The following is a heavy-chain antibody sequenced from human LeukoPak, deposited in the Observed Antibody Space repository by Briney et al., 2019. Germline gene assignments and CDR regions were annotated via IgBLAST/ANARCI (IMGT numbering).Heavy chain of an antibody. D-gene: IGHD6-19*01. J-gene: IGHJ4*02. Sequence: ASVKVSCKASGGTFSSYAISWERQAPGQGLEWMGGIIPIFGTANYAQKFQGRVTITADKSTSTAYMELSSLRSEDTAVYYCARDSSGWYYDYWGQGTLVTVSS. CDR1: GGTFSSYA. CDR2: IIPIFGTA. V-gene: IGHV1-69*06. CDR3: ARDSSGWYYDY.